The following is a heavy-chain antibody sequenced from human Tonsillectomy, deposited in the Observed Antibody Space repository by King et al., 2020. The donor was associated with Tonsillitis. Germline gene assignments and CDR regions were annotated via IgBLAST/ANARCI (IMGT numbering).Heavy chain of an antibody. Sequence: VQLVESGGGLVQPGGSLRLSCAASGLTFSRYWMTWVRQAPGKGLEWVANIKEEGSEKNYVDSVKGRFTISRDNDKNSLYLQMNSLRAEDTAVYYCAGRSCTSTDCYGASWNSFDNGGRGTVVTVSS. CDR3: AGRSCTSTDCYGASWNSFDN. D-gene: IGHD2-21*02. CDR2: IKEEGSEK. CDR1: GLTFSRYW. J-gene: IGHJ4*02. V-gene: IGHV3-7*01.